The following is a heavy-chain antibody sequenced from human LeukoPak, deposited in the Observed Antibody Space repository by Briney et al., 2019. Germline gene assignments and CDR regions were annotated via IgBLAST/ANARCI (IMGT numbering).Heavy chain of an antibody. Sequence: PSETLSLTCAVSGYSITTSFYWGWIRQPPGKGLEWIGIIHHSGYTYYNPSLKSHVTMSLNTSKNQFSLHLSSVTAADTALYYCARASNSGYYYFDYWGQGTLVTVSS. D-gene: IGHD3-22*01. J-gene: IGHJ4*02. CDR1: GYSITTSFY. CDR3: ARASNSGYYYFDY. CDR2: IHHSGYT. V-gene: IGHV4-38-2*01.